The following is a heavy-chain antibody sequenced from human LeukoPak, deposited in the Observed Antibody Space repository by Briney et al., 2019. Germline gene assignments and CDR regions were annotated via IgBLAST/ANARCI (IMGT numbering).Heavy chain of an antibody. D-gene: IGHD3-10*01. CDR2: ICGSGGVT. CDR1: GITLSNYG. Sequence: GGSLRLSCAVSGITLSNYGMSWVRQAPGKGLEWVAGICGSGGVTNYADSVKGGFTISRDSANNTLYLQMNSLRAGDTAVYFCAKRGVVIRVILVGFHKEAYYFDSWGQGALVTVSS. V-gene: IGHV3-23*01. CDR3: AKRGVVIRVILVGFHKEAYYFDS. J-gene: IGHJ4*02.